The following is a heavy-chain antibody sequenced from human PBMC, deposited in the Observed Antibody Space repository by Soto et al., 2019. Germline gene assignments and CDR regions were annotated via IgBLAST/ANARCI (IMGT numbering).Heavy chain of an antibody. J-gene: IGHJ4*02. D-gene: IGHD6-13*01. V-gene: IGHV4-39*01. Sequence: QLQLQESGPGLVKPSETLSLTCTVSGGSISSSSYYWGWIRQPPGKGLEWIGSIYYSGSTYYNPSLKSRVTISVDTSKNPFSLKLSSVTAADTAVYYCARHVRRFGSSSRTIDYWGQGTLVTVSS. CDR2: IYYSGST. CDR1: GGSISSSSYY. CDR3: ARHVRRFGSSSRTIDY.